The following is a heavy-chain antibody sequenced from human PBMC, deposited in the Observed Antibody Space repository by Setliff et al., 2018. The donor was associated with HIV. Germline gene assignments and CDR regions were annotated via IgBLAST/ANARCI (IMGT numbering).Heavy chain of an antibody. J-gene: IGHJ4*02. CDR2: LDYSGST. V-gene: IGHV4-39*02. Sequence: PSETLSLTCTVSGGSVSSTTYFWGWIRQAPGKGLQWIGSLDYSGSTYYNPSLKSRVTISVDTSKNHFSLKLSSVTAADTAVYYCARVCPPVRYNFWSGYYPKAGYFDYWGQGALVTSPQ. CDR1: GGSVSSTTYF. CDR3: ARVCPPVRYNFWSGYYPKAGYFDY. D-gene: IGHD3-3*01.